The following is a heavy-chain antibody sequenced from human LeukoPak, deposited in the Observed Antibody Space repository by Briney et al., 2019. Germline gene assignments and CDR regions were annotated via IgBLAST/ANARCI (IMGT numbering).Heavy chain of an antibody. CDR2: TSINGRHT. CDR3: VREGVVCGWYGDY. J-gene: IGHJ4*02. V-gene: IGHV3-64*04. CDR1: GFTFSNYV. Sequence: GGSLRLSCAASGFTFSNYVMNWVRQAPGKGLEYVSSTSINGRHTYDADSVKGRFTISRDNSKNTLYLQLNSLRADDTALYYCVREGVVCGWYGDYWCEGTLVTVS. D-gene: IGHD6-19*01.